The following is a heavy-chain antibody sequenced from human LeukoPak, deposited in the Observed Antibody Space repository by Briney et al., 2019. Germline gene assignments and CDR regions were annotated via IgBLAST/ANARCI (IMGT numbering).Heavy chain of an antibody. V-gene: IGHV1-2*02. J-gene: IGHJ4*02. CDR3: ARDYRVSWGTTDYFDY. CDR2: INPNSGGT. D-gene: IGHD3-16*01. CDR1: GYSFTAYF. Sequence: GASVKVSCKTSGYSFTAYFIHWVRQAPGQGLEWMGWINPNSGGTKYTQKFQDRVTMTRDTSISTAYMELRSLRSDDTAVYYCARDYRVSWGTTDYFDYWGQGTLVTVSS.